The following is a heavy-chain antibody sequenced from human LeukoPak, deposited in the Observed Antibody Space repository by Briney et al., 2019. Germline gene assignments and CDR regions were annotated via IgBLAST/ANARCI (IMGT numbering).Heavy chain of an antibody. CDR1: GFSFSSYG. V-gene: IGHV3-33*01. J-gene: IGHJ4*02. D-gene: IGHD3-10*01. CDR3: ARGLRFGELFFDY. Sequence: GGSLRLSCAVSGFSFSSYGMHWVRQAPGKGLEWVAVIWYDGSNENYADSVKGRFTISRDNSKNTLYLQMNSLRAEDTAVYYCARGLRFGELFFDYWGQGTLVTVSS. CDR2: IWYDGSNE.